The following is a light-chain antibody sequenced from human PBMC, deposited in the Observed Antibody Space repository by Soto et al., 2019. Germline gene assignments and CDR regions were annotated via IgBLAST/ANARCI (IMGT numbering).Light chain of an antibody. CDR1: QDINKC. CDR2: TTS. CDR3: QQANSFPLT. V-gene: IGKV1-12*01. J-gene: IGKJ4*01. Sequence: IQMTQSPSSVSASVGDTFTITCRASQDINKCLGWYQQKPGLAPKLVIYTTSRLQGGGPSRFSGSASGTDCTLTVSSLQPEDFATYFCQQANSFPLTFGGGTKVDIK.